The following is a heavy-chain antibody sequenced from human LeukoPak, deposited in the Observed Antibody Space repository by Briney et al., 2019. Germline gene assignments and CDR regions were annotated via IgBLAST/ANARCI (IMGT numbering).Heavy chain of an antibody. CDR3: AKLGGPRLTMVRGVLGLGAWFDP. CDR2: ISGSGSST. V-gene: IGHV3-23*01. D-gene: IGHD3-10*01. Sequence: GGSLRLSCAASGFTFSSYAMSWVRQAPGKGLEWVSGISGSGSSTFYADSVKGRLTISRDNSKNTLYVQMNSLRAEDTAVYYCAKLGGPRLTMVRGVLGLGAWFDPWGQGTLVTVSS. J-gene: IGHJ5*02. CDR1: GFTFSSYA.